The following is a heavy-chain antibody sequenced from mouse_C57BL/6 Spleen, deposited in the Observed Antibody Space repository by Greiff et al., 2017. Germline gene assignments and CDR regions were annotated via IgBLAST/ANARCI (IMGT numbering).Heavy chain of an antibody. D-gene: IGHD1-1*01. CDR3: ARRGYVYGGAMDY. J-gene: IGHJ4*01. Sequence: EVKLMESGGGLVQPGESLKLSCESNEYEFPSHDMSWVRKTPEKRLELVAAINSDGGSTYYPDTMERRFIISRDNTKKTLYLQMSSLRSEDTALYYCARRGYVYGGAMDYWGQGTSVTVSS. CDR2: INSDGGST. CDR1: EYEFPSHD. V-gene: IGHV5-2*01.